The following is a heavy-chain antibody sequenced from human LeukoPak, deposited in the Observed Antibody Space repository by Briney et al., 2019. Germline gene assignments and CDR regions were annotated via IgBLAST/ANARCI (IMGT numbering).Heavy chain of an antibody. Sequence: GGSLRLSCAASGFTFNTYAMSWVRQAPGKGLEWVSTISGSGGSTYYADSVKGRFTISRDNSKNTLYLQMNSLRAEDTAVYYCAKDSRKVLDYWGQGTLVTVSS. J-gene: IGHJ4*02. V-gene: IGHV3-23*01. CDR1: GFTFNTYA. CDR2: ISGSGGST. CDR3: AKDSRKVLDY.